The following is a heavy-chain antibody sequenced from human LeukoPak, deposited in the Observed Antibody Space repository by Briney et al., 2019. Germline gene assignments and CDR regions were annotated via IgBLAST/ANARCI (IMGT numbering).Heavy chain of an antibody. Sequence: SVKVSCKASGGTFSSYAISWVRQAPGQGLEWMGGIIPIFGTANYAQKIQGRVTITADESTSTAYMELSSLRSEDTAVYYCARWGPCSSTSCYKGGEYYYYYMDVWGKGTTVTVSS. D-gene: IGHD2-2*02. CDR2: IIPIFGTA. J-gene: IGHJ6*03. CDR3: ARWGPCSSTSCYKGGEYYYYYMDV. CDR1: GGTFSSYA. V-gene: IGHV1-69*13.